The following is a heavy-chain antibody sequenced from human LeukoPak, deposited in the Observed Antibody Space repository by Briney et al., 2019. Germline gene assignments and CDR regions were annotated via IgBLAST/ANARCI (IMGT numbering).Heavy chain of an antibody. CDR2: ISSSGSTI. V-gene: IGHV3-11*04. Sequence: GGSLRLSCAASGFTFSDYYMSWIRQAPGKGLEWVSYISSSGSTIYYADSVKGRFTISRDNAKNSLYLQMNSLRAGDTAVYYCARGAHTYYYDSSGLDAFDIWGQGTMVTVSS. CDR1: GFTFSDYY. J-gene: IGHJ3*02. D-gene: IGHD3-22*01. CDR3: ARGAHTYYYDSSGLDAFDI.